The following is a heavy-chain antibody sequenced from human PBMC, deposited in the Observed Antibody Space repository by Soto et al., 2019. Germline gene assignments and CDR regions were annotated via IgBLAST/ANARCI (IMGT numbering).Heavy chain of an antibody. J-gene: IGHJ4*02. D-gene: IGHD2-15*01. V-gene: IGHV3-15*01. CDR3: TSDRGYCDGPNCWFETVFEH. CDR1: GLNFDNAW. Sequence: EVQLVQSGGGLVKSGGSLRLSCVVSGLNFDNAWMTWVRQAPGKGLEWVGRLKGKVDGGTTDYAAPVKGRFSISKDDSQKTLFLKMNSLKTEATAKYYCTSDRGYCDGPNCWFETVFEHWGQGTLVSVSS. CDR2: LKGKVDGGTT.